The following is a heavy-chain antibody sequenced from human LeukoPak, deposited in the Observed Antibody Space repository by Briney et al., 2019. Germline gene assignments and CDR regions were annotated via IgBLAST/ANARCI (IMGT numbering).Heavy chain of an antibody. V-gene: IGHV3-23*01. CDR2: ISGSGVST. D-gene: IGHD6-13*01. CDR1: GFTFRTSG. Sequence: PGGSLRLSCAASGFTFRTSGMSWVRQAPGKGLEWVSAISGSGVSTYYADSVKGRFTISRDNSKNTLYLQMNSLRAEDTALYYCAKDIGHIAAAATYWGQGTLVTVSS. J-gene: IGHJ4*02. CDR3: AKDIGHIAAAATY.